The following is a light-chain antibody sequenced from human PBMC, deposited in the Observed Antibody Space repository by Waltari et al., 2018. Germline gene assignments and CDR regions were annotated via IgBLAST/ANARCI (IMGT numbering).Light chain of an antibody. CDR2: SNH. J-gene: IGLJ3*02. V-gene: IGLV1-44*01. CDR3: AAWDGSLEGWV. Sequence: QSVLTQPPSASGTPGQRVTISCSGSSSNIGSNLVSWYRQVPGTAPKLPMYSNHQRPSGVTERFSGSKSGPSASLAISWLQSEDEGDYYCAAWDGSLEGWVFGGGTRLTVL. CDR1: SSNIGSNL.